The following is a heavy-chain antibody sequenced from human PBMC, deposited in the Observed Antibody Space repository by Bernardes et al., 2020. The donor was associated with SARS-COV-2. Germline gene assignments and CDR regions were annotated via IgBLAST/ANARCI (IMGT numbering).Heavy chain of an antibody. Sequence: GGSLRLSCSASGFTFSSSAMYWVRQAPGKGLEYVSAISSDGVGTYYADSVKGRFTISRDNSKNTLYLQMSSLRVEDTAVYYCVIGHSSGWYADYYGMDVWGQGTTVTVSS. J-gene: IGHJ6*02. CDR3: VIGHSSGWYADYYGMDV. V-gene: IGHV3-64D*06. D-gene: IGHD6-19*01. CDR1: GFTFSSSA. CDR2: ISSDGVGT.